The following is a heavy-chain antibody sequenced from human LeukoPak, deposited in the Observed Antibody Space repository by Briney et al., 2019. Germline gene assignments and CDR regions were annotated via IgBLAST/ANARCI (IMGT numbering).Heavy chain of an antibody. J-gene: IGHJ4*02. CDR3: AKQFLWFGELSHFDY. Sequence: GGSLRLSCAASGFTFSSYGMHWVRQAPGKGLEWVAFIRYDGSNKYYADSVKGRFTISRDNSKNTLYVQMNSLRAEDTAVYYCAKQFLWFGELSHFDYWGQGTLVTVSP. CDR2: IRYDGSNK. D-gene: IGHD3-10*01. V-gene: IGHV3-30*02. CDR1: GFTFSSYG.